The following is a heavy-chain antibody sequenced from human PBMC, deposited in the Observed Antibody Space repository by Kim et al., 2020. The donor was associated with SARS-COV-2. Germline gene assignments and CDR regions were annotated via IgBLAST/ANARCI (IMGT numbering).Heavy chain of an antibody. V-gene: IGHV3-21*01. J-gene: IGHJ6*02. CDR1: GFTFSSYS. CDR2: ISSSSSYI. D-gene: IGHD3-3*01. Sequence: GGSLRLSCAASGFTFSSYSMNWVRQAPGKGLEWVSSISSSSSYIYYADSVKGRFTISRDNAKNSLYLQMNSLRAEDTAVYYCARDRYDFWSGYYTGIWESYYYYGMDVWGQGTTVTVSS. CDR3: ARDRYDFWSGYYTGIWESYYYYGMDV.